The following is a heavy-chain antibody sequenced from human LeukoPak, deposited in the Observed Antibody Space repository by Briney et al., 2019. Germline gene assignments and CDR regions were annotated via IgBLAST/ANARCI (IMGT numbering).Heavy chain of an antibody. CDR1: GGSISSSRYY. J-gene: IGHJ5*02. D-gene: IGHD4-17*01. CDR2: IYYSGIT. CDR3: ARVNYGGNSIWFDP. Sequence: PSETLSLTCTVSGGSISSSRYYWGWTRQPPGKGLEWIANIYYSGITYYNPSLKSRVTISVDTSKNQFSLKLSSVTAADTAVYYCARVNYGGNSIWFDPWGQGTLVTVSS. V-gene: IGHV4-39*07.